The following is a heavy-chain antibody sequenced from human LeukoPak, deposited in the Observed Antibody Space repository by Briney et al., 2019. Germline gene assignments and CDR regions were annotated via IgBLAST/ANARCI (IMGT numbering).Heavy chain of an antibody. CDR2: INPNSGGT. CDR1: GYTFTGYY. V-gene: IGHV1-2*06. Sequence: GASVKVSRKASGYTFTGYYMHWVRQAPGQGLEWMGRINPNSGGTNYAQKFQGRVTMTRDTSISTAYMELSRLRSEDTAVYYCAADQVYDAFDIWGQGTMVTVSS. J-gene: IGHJ3*02. CDR3: AADQVYDAFDI.